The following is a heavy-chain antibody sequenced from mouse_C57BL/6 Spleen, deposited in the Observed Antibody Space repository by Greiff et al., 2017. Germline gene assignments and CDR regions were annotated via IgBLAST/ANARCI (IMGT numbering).Heavy chain of an antibody. D-gene: IGHD2-5*01. CDR2: IYPGDGDT. V-gene: IGHV1-82*01. Sequence: VHLVESGPELVKPGASVKISCKASGYAFSSSWMNWVKQRPGKGLEWIGRIYPGDGDTNYNGKFKGKATLTADKSSSTAYMQLSSLTSEDSAVYFCAKGDSNLPFDYWGQGTTLTVSS. CDR1: GYAFSSSW. J-gene: IGHJ2*01. CDR3: AKGDSNLPFDY.